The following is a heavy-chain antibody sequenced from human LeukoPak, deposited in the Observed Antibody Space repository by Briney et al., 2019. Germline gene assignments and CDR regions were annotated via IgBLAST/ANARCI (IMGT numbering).Heavy chain of an antibody. D-gene: IGHD6-13*01. CDR3: ARGPSTAAAGTEWFDP. Sequence: GGSLRLSCAASGFTFSSYSMNWVRQAPGKGLEWVSSISSSSSYIYYADSVKGRFTISRDNAKNSLYLQMNSLRAEDTAVYYCARGPSTAAAGTEWFDPWGQGTLVTVSS. J-gene: IGHJ5*02. CDR2: ISSSSSYI. V-gene: IGHV3-21*01. CDR1: GFTFSSYS.